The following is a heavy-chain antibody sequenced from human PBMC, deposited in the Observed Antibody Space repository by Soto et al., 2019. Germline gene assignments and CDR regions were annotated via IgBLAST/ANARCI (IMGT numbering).Heavy chain of an antibody. V-gene: IGHV3-30*18. CDR2: ISYDGSNK. Sequence: PGGSLRLSCAASGFTFSSYGMHWVRQAPGKGLEWMAVISYDGSNKYYADSVKGRFTISRDNSKNTLYLQMNSLRAEDTAVYYCAKDRIAVAGKGGPYFDYWGQGTLVTVSS. CDR1: GFTFSSYG. J-gene: IGHJ4*02. D-gene: IGHD6-19*01. CDR3: AKDRIAVAGKGGPYFDY.